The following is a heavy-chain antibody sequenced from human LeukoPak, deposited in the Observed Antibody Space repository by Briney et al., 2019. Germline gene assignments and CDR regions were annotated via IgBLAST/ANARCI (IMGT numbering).Heavy chain of an antibody. CDR1: GGSFSGYY. V-gene: IGHV4-34*01. Sequence: PSETLSLTCAVYGGSFSGYYWSWIRQPPGKGLEWIGEINHSGSTNYNPSLKSRVTISVDTSKNQFSLKLSSVAAADTAVYYCARPGSYGPNDYWGQGTLVTVSS. J-gene: IGHJ4*02. CDR3: ARPGSYGPNDY. D-gene: IGHD3-10*01. CDR2: INHSGST.